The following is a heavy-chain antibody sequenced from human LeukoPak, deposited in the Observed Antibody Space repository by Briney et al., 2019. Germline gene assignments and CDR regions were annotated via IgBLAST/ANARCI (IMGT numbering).Heavy chain of an antibody. CDR1: GFTFSNAW. CDR2: IKSKTYGGTT. V-gene: IGHV3-15*01. D-gene: IGHD1-26*01. Sequence: GGSLRLSCAASGFTFSNAWMNWVRQAPGKGLEWVGRIKSKTYGGTTDYAAPVKGRFTISRDDSKNTLYLQMNSLKTEDTAVYYCTTDIPRDIVGATSDAFDIWGQGTMVTVSS. CDR3: TTDIPRDIVGATSDAFDI. J-gene: IGHJ3*02.